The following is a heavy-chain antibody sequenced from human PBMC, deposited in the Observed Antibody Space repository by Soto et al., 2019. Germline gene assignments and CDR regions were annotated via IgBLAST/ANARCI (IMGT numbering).Heavy chain of an antibody. CDR2: IKSKTVGGTT. J-gene: IGHJ4*02. CDR1: GFTFSNAW. D-gene: IGHD6-13*01. V-gene: IGHV3-15*01. CDR3: TTDHSSSWVLN. Sequence: GGSLRLSCAASGFTFSNAWMRWVRQAPGKGLEWVGRIKSKTVGGTTDYAAPVKGRFTISRDDSKNTLYLQMNSLKTEDTAVYYCTTDHSSSWVLNWGQGTLVTVSS.